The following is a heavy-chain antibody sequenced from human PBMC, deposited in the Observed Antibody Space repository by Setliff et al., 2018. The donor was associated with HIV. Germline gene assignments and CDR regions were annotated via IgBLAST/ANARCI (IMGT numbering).Heavy chain of an antibody. J-gene: IGHJ4*02. V-gene: IGHV3-48*03. CDR2: ISSGATTI. CDR1: GFSFSVYE. D-gene: IGHD2-2*01. CDR3: RKGYCGSSSCQYYFDY. Sequence: GGSLRLSCAASGFSFSVYEMDWVRQAPGKGLEWISHISSGATTIDYADSGKGRFTISRDDAKNSLYLQMNSLRAEDTAVYYCRKGYCGSSSCQYYFDYWGQGTLVTVSS.